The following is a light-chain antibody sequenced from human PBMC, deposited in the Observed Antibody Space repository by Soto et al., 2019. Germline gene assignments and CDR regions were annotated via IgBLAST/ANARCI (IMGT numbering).Light chain of an antibody. Sequence: IVLTQSPGTLSLSQGESATLSCRASQSVTSNYFAWYQHKPGHAPRLLVFGASIRAAGIPDRFSGSGSGTDFTLTISRLEPEDSAVYYCQLSGSWTFGQGGNVDIK. J-gene: IGKJ1*01. V-gene: IGKV3-20*01. CDR3: QLSGSWT. CDR1: QSVTSNY. CDR2: GAS.